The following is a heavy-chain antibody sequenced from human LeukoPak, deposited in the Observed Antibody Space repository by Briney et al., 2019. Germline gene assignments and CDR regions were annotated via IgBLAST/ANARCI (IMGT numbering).Heavy chain of an antibody. CDR3: ARPNTVGGLYYGMDV. J-gene: IGHJ6*02. CDR2: IYYSGST. CDR1: GGSVSSGSYY. V-gene: IGHV4-61*01. Sequence: SETLSLTCTVSGGSVSSGSYYWSWIRQPPGTGLEWIGYIYYSGSTNYNPSLKSRVTISVDTSKNQFSLKLSSVTAADTAVYYCARPNTVGGLYYGMDVWGQGTTVTVSS. D-gene: IGHD4-11*01.